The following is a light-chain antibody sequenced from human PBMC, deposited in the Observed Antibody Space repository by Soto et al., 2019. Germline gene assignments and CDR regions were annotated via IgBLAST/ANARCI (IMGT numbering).Light chain of an antibody. J-gene: IGLJ2*01. Sequence: QSVLTQPASVSGSPGQSITISCTGTSSDVGSYNLVSWYQQHPGNAPKLMIYESSKRPSGVSNRFSGSKSGNTASLTISGLQAEDEADYYCCSYAGSRTFVVFGGGTQLTVL. CDR2: ESS. CDR3: CSYAGSRTFVV. CDR1: SSDVGSYNL. V-gene: IGLV2-23*01.